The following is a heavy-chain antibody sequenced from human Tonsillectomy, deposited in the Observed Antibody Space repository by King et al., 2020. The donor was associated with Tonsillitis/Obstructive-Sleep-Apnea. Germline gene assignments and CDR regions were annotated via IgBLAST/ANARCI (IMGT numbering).Heavy chain of an antibody. Sequence: QLVQSGGGLVQPGGSLILSCAASGFTFSSYSMNWVRQAPGKGLEWVSYISSSSRTIYYADSVKGRFTISRDNAKNSLDLQMNSLRDEDTAGYYCARGGPAAPPAENWFEPRGQGTLGTVPP. CDR2: ISSSSRTI. CDR1: GFTFSSYS. J-gene: IGHJ5*02. CDR3: ARGGPAAPPAENWFEP. V-gene: IGHV3-48*02. D-gene: IGHD2-2*01.